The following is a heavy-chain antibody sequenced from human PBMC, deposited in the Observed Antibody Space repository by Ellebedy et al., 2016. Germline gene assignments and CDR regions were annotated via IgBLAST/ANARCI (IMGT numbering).Heavy chain of an antibody. CDR3: YYGHYSAS. D-gene: IGHD4-17*01. Sequence: GESLKISXAASGFTFRNFFMSWVRQAPGGGLEWVSTISAGGDITFSADSVKGRFTISRDNSRDTLYLQMNSLRAEDTAVYYCYYGHYSASWGQGTLVTVSS. J-gene: IGHJ4*02. CDR1: GFTFRNFF. CDR2: ISAGGDIT. V-gene: IGHV3-23*01.